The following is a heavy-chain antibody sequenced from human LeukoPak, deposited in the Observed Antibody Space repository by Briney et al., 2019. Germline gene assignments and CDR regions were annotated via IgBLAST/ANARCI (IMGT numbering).Heavy chain of an antibody. CDR2: IIPIFGTA. Sequence: SVKVSCKASGGTFSSYAISWVRQAPGQGLEWMGGIIPIFGTANYAQKFQGRVTITTDESTSTAYMELSSLRSEDTAVYYCAMWAYHYGSGSYSGYDYWGQGTLVTVSS. CDR3: AMWAYHYGSGSYSGYDY. V-gene: IGHV1-69*05. J-gene: IGHJ4*02. CDR1: GGTFSSYA. D-gene: IGHD3-10*01.